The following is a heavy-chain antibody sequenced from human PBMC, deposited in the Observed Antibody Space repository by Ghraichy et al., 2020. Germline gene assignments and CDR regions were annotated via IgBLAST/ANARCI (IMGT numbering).Heavy chain of an antibody. CDR1: GFTFSSYS. J-gene: IGHJ3*02. V-gene: IGHV3-48*01. CDR2: ISTSSSTI. CDR3: ASPRSRDAFDI. Sequence: GESLNISCAASGFTFSSYSMNWVRQAPGKGLEWVSYISTSSSTIYYADSVKGRFTISRDDAKNSLYLQMNSLRAEDTAVYYCASPRSRDAFDIWGQGTMVTVSS.